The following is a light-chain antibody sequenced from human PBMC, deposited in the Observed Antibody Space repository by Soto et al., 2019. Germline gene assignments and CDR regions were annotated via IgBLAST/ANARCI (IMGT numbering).Light chain of an antibody. CDR2: DAS. CDR1: QSVSSY. V-gene: IGKV3-11*01. CDR3: QQRSNWPV. Sequence: EIVLTHSPATLSLSPGERATLSCRASQSVSSYLAWYQQKPGQAPRLLIYDASNRATGIPARFSGSGSGTDFTLTISSLEPEDFAVYYCQQRSNWPVFGQGTRLEIK. J-gene: IGKJ5*01.